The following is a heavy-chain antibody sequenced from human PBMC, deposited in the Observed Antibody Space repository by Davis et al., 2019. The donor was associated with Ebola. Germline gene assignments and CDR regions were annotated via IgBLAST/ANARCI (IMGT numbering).Heavy chain of an antibody. Sequence: PGGSLRLSCAASGFTFSSYGMHWVRQAPGKGLEWVAVIWYDGSNKYYADSVKGRFTISRDNSKNTLYLQMNSLRAEDTAVYYCARDPPYDQGYDYWGQGILVTVSS. CDR3: ARDPPYDQGYDY. V-gene: IGHV3-33*01. D-gene: IGHD3-22*01. J-gene: IGHJ4*02. CDR2: IWYDGSNK. CDR1: GFTFSSYG.